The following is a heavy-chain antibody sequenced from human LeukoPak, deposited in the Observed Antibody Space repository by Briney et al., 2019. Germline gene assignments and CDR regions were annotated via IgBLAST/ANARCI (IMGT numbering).Heavy chain of an antibody. D-gene: IGHD2-2*01. J-gene: IGHJ6*02. V-gene: IGHV3-73*01. Sequence: GGSLRLSCAASGFTFSGSAMHWVRQASGKGLEWVGRIISRSNSYATAYAASVKGRFTISRDDSKNTAYLQMNSLKTEDTAVYYCTRPGCSSTSCALTYGMDVWGQGTTVTVSS. CDR3: TRPGCSSTSCALTYGMDV. CDR2: IISRSNSYAT. CDR1: GFTFSGSA.